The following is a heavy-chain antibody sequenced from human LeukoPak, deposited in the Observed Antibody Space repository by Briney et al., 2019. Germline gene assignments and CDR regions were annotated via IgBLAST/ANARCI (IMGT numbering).Heavy chain of an antibody. V-gene: IGHV3-21*01. J-gene: IGHJ4*02. CDR2: ISSSNSYI. CDR1: GFTFSSYR. Sequence: KAGGSLRLSCAASGFTFSSYRMNWVRQAPGKGLEWVSSISSSNSYIYNADSVKGRFTISRDNAKNSLYLQMNSLRAEDTAVYYCARDQGLLVVAGRFGYWGQGTLVTVSS. CDR3: ARDQGLLVVAGRFGY. D-gene: IGHD6-19*01.